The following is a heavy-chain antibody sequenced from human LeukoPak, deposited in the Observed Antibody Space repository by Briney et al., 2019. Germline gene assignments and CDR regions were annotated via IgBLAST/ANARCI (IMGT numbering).Heavy chain of an antibody. J-gene: IGHJ5*02. Sequence: RGSLRLSCAASGFSFSTYAMSWVRQAPGKGLEWVSGISGRGDSTYYANSMKGRFTISRDNSKNTLYLRMSGLKAEDTAVYYCAKDREPSSSSPNWFDPWGQGTRVTVSS. CDR1: GFSFSTYA. V-gene: IGHV3-23*01. CDR2: ISGRGDST. CDR3: AKDREPSSSSPNWFDP. D-gene: IGHD2-2*01.